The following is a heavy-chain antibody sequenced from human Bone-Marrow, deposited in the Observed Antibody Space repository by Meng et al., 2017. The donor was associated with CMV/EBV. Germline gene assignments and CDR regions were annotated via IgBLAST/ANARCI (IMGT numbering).Heavy chain of an antibody. CDR1: GYTFTSYA. Sequence: SGYTFTSYAMNWVRQAPGQGLEWMGWINTNTGNPTYAQGFTGRFVFSLDTSVSTAYLQICSLKAEDTAVYYCARVRTTVMRPSWFDPWGQGTLVTVSS. J-gene: IGHJ5*02. CDR3: ARVRTTVMRPSWFDP. V-gene: IGHV7-4-1*01. D-gene: IGHD4-11*01. CDR2: INTNTGNP.